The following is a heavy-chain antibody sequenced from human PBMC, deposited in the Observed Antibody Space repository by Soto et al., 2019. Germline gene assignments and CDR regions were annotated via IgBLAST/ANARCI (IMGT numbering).Heavy chain of an antibody. CDR3: ARDLSVIYYDSSGLDAFDI. J-gene: IGHJ3*02. D-gene: IGHD3-22*01. V-gene: IGHV1-69*13. Sequence: SVTVSCQASGGTFSSYAISWVRQAPGQGLEWMGGIIPIFGTANYAQKFQGRVTITADESTSTAYMELSSLRSEDTAVYYCARDLSVIYYDSSGLDAFDIWGQGTMVTVSS. CDR2: IIPIFGTA. CDR1: GGTFSSYA.